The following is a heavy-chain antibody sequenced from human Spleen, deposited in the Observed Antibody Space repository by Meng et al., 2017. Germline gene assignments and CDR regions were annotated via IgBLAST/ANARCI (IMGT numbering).Heavy chain of an antibody. CDR1: GFPFSSHN. D-gene: IGHD3-22*01. CDR3: ARDGTGYYDSSGYLPEDY. CDR2: ISLSSSYI. J-gene: IGHJ4*02. V-gene: IGHV3-21*01. Sequence: GGSLRLSCAASGFPFSSHNMNWVRQAPGKGLEWVSSISLSSSYIYYADSVKGRFTISRDNAKNSLYLQMNSLRAEDTGVYYCARDGTGYYDSSGYLPEDYWGQGTLVAVSS.